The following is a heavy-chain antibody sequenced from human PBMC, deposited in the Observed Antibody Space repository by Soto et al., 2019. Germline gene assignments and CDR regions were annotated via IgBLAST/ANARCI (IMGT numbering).Heavy chain of an antibody. D-gene: IGHD3-22*01. V-gene: IGHV1-18*04. CDR3: ARGCSDSSGYTPFDS. Sequence: QVQLVQSGAEVKKPGASVKVSCKASGYTFTSYGISWVRQAPGQGLEWMGWISAYNGNTNYAQKLQGRVTMTTDTSACTAEMELRCLSSDVKSGDYCARGCSDSSGYTPFDSWGQGTLVTVSS. J-gene: IGHJ5*01. CDR2: ISAYNGNT. CDR1: GYTFTSYG.